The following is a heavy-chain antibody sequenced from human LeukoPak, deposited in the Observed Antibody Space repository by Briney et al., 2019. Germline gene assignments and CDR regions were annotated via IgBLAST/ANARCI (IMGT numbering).Heavy chain of an antibody. CDR3: ARSYGDYDYYYGMDV. D-gene: IGHD4-17*01. CDR1: GITVSSHY. CDR2: IDSGGST. Sequence: PGGSLRLSCAASGITVSSHYMTWVRQAPGKGLEWVSVIDSGGSTSSAYSVKGGLRKSRDNSTSKLYLQMISLRIEGTAVDYCARSYGDYDYYYGMDVWGQGTTVTVSS. V-gene: IGHV3-66*01. J-gene: IGHJ6*01.